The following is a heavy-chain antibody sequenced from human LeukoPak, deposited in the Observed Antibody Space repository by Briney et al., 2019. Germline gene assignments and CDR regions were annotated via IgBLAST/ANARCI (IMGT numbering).Heavy chain of an antibody. J-gene: IGHJ5*02. CDR1: GYTFTSYY. D-gene: IGHD3-3*01. CDR3: ARDHYDFWSGYSSYWFDP. V-gene: IGHV1-46*01. Sequence: GASVKVSCKASGYTFTSYYMHWVRQAPGQGLEWMGIINPSGGSTSYAQKFQGRVTMTRDTSTSTVYMELSSLRSEGTAVYYCARDHYDFWSGYSSYWFDPWGQGTLVTVSS. CDR2: INPSGGST.